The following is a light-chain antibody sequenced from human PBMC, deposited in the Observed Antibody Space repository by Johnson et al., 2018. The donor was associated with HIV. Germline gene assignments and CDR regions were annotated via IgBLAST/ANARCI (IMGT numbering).Light chain of an antibody. Sequence: QSVLTQPPSVSAAPGQKVTISCSGNNSNFGNYYLSWYQHLPGTAPKLLIYDNHKRPSGIPDRFSGSKSGTSATLAITGLQAGDEADYYCGTWDSRLNVYLFGTGTKVTVL. CDR2: DNH. J-gene: IGLJ1*01. V-gene: IGLV1-51*01. CDR1: NSNFGNYY. CDR3: GTWDSRLNVYL.